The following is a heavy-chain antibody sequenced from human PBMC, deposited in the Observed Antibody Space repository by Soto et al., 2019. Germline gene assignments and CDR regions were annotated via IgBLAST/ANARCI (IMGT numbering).Heavy chain of an antibody. D-gene: IGHD2-15*01. CDR2: VIPIFGTA. CDR1: GGTFSSYA. CDR3: ARSQGGSSSLDIYYYYYYGMDV. Sequence: GASVKVSCKAPGGTFSSYAISWVRQAPGQGLEWMGGVIPIFGTAKYAQKFQGRVTITADESTSTGYMELRSLRSEDTAVYYCARSQGGSSSLDIYYYYYYGMDVWGQGTTVTVS. V-gene: IGHV1-69*13. J-gene: IGHJ6*02.